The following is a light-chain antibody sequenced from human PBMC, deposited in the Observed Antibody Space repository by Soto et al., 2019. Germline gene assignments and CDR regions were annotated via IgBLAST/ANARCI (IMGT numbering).Light chain of an antibody. Sequence: QSALTQPASVSGSPGQSITISCTGTSSDVGGYNYVSWYQQHPSKAPKLMIYDVSNRPSGVSNRFSGSKSGNTASLTISGLQAEDEADYYCSSYTSSSTLLDVFGTGTKLTVL. J-gene: IGLJ1*01. CDR1: SSDVGGYNY. CDR3: SSYTSSSTLLDV. V-gene: IGLV2-14*01. CDR2: DVS.